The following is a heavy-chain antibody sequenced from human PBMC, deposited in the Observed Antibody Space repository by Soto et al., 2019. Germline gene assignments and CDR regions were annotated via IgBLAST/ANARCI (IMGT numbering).Heavy chain of an antibody. CDR3: TTGSVEGV. D-gene: IGHD2-15*01. CDR2: VKRKIDGETT. V-gene: IGHV3-15*07. CDR1: DFSISNAW. Sequence: EVQLVESGGGLVKPGGSLRLSCAASDFSISNAWMNWVRQAPGKGLEWAGRVKRKIDGETTDYAAPVKGRFTISRDDSNNMLYLQMNSLKADDTAVYYCTTGSVEGVWGQGTTVTVSS. J-gene: IGHJ6*02.